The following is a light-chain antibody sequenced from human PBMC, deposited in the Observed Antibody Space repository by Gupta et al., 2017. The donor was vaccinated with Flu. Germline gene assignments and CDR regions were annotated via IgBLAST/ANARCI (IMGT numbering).Light chain of an antibody. CDR3: QQDNNGSPT. J-gene: IGKJ2*01. CDR1: QYISSW. V-gene: IGKV1-5*03. CDR2: KAS. Sequence: DVQMTQSPSTLSASVGDRVTITCRASQYISSWLAWYQQKPGKAPELLMYKASILESGVPSRFSGSGSGTEFTLTISSLQPDDFATYYCQQDNNGSPTFGQGTKMEIK.